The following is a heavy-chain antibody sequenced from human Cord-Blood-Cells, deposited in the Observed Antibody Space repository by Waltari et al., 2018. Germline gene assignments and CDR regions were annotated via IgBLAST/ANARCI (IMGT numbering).Heavy chain of an antibody. CDR1: GGSFSGYY. D-gene: IGHD3-10*01. J-gene: IGHJ3*02. CDR3: ARGSPWFRRAFDI. CDR2: INHSGST. Sequence: QVQLQQWGAGLLKPSETLSLTCAVYGGSFSGYYWSWIRQPPGKGLEWIGEINHSGSTNYNPSLKSRVTISVDTSKNQFSLKLSSVTAADTAVYYCARGSPWFRRAFDIWGQGTMVTVSS. V-gene: IGHV4-34*01.